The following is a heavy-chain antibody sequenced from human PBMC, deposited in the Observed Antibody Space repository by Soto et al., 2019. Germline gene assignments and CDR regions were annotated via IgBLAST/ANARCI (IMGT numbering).Heavy chain of an antibody. Sequence: EVQLLESGGGLVQPGGSLRLSCAASGFTFSSYAMSWVRQAPGKGLEWVSAISGSGGSTYYADSVKGRFTISRDNSKNTLYLQMNSLRAEYTAVYYCATGGYDFWSGYYNPFYFDYWGQGTLVTVSS. V-gene: IGHV3-23*01. CDR2: ISGSGGST. D-gene: IGHD3-3*01. J-gene: IGHJ4*02. CDR1: GFTFSSYA. CDR3: ATGGYDFWSGYYNPFYFDY.